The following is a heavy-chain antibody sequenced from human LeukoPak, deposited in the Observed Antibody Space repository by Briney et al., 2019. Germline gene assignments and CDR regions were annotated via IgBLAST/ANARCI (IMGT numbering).Heavy chain of an antibody. CDR3: ARGQGYYGSGSYLD. J-gene: IGHJ4*02. D-gene: IGHD3-10*01. CDR1: GYTFTSYG. Sequence: GASVKFSCKASGYTFTSYGISWVRQAPGQGLEWMGWISAYNGNTNYAQKLQGRVTMTTDTSTSTAYMGLRSLRSDDTAVYYCARGQGYYGSGSYLDWGQGTLVTVSS. V-gene: IGHV1-18*01. CDR2: ISAYNGNT.